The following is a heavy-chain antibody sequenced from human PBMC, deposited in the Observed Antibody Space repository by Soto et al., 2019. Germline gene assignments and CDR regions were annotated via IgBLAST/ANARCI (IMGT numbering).Heavy chain of an antibody. CDR2: IYYSGST. J-gene: IGHJ6*02. CDR3: ARVGGSFGFYYYYGMDV. CDR1: GGSISSGGYY. Sequence: TLSLTCTVSGGSISSGGYYWSWIRQHPGKGLEWIGYIYYSGSTYYNPSLKSRVTISVDTSKNQFSLKLSSVTAADTAVYYCARVGGSFGFYYYYGMDVWGQGTTVTVSS. V-gene: IGHV4-31*03. D-gene: IGHD3-10*01.